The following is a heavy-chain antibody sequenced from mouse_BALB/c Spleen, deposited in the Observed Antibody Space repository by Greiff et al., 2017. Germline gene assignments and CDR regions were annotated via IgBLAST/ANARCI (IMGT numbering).Heavy chain of an antibody. CDR2: ISTYYGNT. Sequence: QVQVQQSGPVLVRPGASVKISCKGSGYTFTDYAMHWVKQSHAKSLEWIGVISTYYGNTNYNQKFKGKATMTVDKSSSTAYMELARLTSEDSAIYYSTGDGSSFAYWGQGTLVTVSA. CDR1: GYTFTDYA. CDR3: TGDGSSFAY. D-gene: IGHD1-1*01. V-gene: IGHV1-67*01. J-gene: IGHJ3*01.